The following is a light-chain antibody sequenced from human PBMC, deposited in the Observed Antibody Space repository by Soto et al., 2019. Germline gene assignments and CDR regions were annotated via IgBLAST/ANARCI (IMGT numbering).Light chain of an antibody. CDR1: QTVSSC. CDR2: AAS. J-gene: IGKJ5*01. V-gene: IGKV3-11*01. Sequence: EIVLTQSPSTLSFSPGDRATLSCRASQTVSSCLAWYQQKPGQAPRLLIYAASNRATGIPSRFSGSGSGTDFTLTISSLQPEDFAIYYCQQPSNWPLTFGQGTRLEIK. CDR3: QQPSNWPLT.